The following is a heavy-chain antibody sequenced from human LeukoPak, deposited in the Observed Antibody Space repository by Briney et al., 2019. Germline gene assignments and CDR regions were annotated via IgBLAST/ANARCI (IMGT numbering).Heavy chain of an antibody. CDR2: ISGSGGST. V-gene: IGHV3-23*01. J-gene: IGHJ6*03. D-gene: IGHD5-18*01. CDR1: GFTFSSYA. Sequence: PGGSLRLSCAASGFTFSSYAMSWVRQAPGKGLEWVSAISGSGGSTYYADSVKGRFTISRDNSKNTLYLQVNSLRAEDTAVYYCAKTDVDTAMVWYYYYYYMDVWGKGTTVTVSS. CDR3: AKTDVDTAMVWYYYYYYMDV.